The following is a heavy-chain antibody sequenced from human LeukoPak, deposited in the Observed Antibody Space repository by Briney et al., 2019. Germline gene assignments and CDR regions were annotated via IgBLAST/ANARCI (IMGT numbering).Heavy chain of an antibody. J-gene: IGHJ4*02. CDR1: GYTFTGYY. V-gene: IGHV1-2*02. CDR3: ARDLQSSSGYYYVVGY. CDR2: INPNSGGT. D-gene: IGHD3-22*01. Sequence: ASVTVSCKASGYTFTGYYMHGLRQAPGQGLAWMGWINPNSGGTHYAQKFQGRVTMTRDTSISTAYMELSRLRSDDTAVYYCARDLQSSSGYYYVVGYWGQGTLVTVSS.